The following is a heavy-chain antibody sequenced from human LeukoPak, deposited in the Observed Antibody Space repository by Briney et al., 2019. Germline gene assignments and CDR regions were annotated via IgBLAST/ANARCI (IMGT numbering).Heavy chain of an antibody. Sequence: PSETLSLTCAVYGGSLSGYYWSWIRQPPGKGLEWIGEINRSGSTNYNPSLKSRVTISVDTSKNQFSLKLSSVTAADTAVYYCARLIRYFDWLPIDYWGQGTLVTVSS. V-gene: IGHV4-34*01. D-gene: IGHD3-9*01. CDR3: ARLIRYFDWLPIDY. CDR2: INRSGST. J-gene: IGHJ4*02. CDR1: GGSLSGYY.